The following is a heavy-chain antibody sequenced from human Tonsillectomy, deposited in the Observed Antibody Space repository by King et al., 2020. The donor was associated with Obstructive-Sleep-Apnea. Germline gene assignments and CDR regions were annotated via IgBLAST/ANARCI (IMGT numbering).Heavy chain of an antibody. V-gene: IGHV3-30-3*01. CDR3: ARGIAVAGSGIDY. Sequence: VQLVESGGGVVQPGRSLRLSCAASGFTFSSYAMHWVRQAPGKGLEWVAVISYDGSNKYYADSVKGRFPISRDNSKNTLYLQMNSLRAEDTAVYYCARGIAVAGSGIDYWGQGTLVTVSS. D-gene: IGHD6-19*01. CDR1: GFTFSSYA. CDR2: ISYDGSNK. J-gene: IGHJ4*02.